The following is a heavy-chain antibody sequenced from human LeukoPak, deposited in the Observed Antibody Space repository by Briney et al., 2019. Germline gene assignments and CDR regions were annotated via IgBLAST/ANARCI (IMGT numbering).Heavy chain of an antibody. Sequence: SETLSLTCAVYGGSLSGYYWSWIRQPPGKGLEWIGEINHSGSTNYNPSLKSRVTISVDTSKNQFSLKLSSVTAADTAVYYCARGLGMATKNWGQGTLVTVSS. V-gene: IGHV4-34*01. CDR1: GGSLSGYY. CDR3: ARGLGMATKN. D-gene: IGHD5-24*01. CDR2: INHSGST. J-gene: IGHJ4*02.